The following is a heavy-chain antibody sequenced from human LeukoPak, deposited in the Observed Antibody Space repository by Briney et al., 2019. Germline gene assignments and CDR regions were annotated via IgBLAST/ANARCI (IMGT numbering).Heavy chain of an antibody. V-gene: IGHV3-33*01. D-gene: IGHD2-2*01. CDR2: IWSDGSNK. CDR1: GFTFSSYC. CDR3: ARTLGYCSSTSCQGGYYFDY. Sequence: PGGSVRLSCAASGFTFSSYCIDWVRHAPCKGLEWVAVIWSDGSNKYYADSVKGRFTISRDNSKNTLYLQMNSLRAEDTAVYYCARTLGYCSSTSCQGGYYFDYWGQGTLVTVSS. J-gene: IGHJ4*02.